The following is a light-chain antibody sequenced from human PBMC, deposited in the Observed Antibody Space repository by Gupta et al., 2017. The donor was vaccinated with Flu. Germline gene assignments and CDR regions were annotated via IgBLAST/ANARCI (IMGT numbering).Light chain of an antibody. V-gene: IGLV3-10*01. Sequence: SHELPQPPSVAVSPGHTARITCSGDALTKKYTYWYQQKSGQAPFLVIYEDTKRPSGSPARFSGSSSGTMASLTISEAQVEDEADFYCFSTDSSGNHRVFGGGTKLTVL. CDR2: EDT. CDR1: ALTKKY. CDR3: FSTDSSGNHRV. J-gene: IGLJ2*01.